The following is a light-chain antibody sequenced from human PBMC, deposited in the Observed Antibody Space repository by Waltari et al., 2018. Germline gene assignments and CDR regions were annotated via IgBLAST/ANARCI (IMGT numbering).Light chain of an antibody. Sequence: EILMTQSPATLSVSPGERATLSCRASQSIRSDLAWYQQKRGQAPRLLIYGASTRATGIPARFSGSGSGTEFALTISSLQSEDFAVYYCQQYSHWPRTFGQGTKVEIK. CDR1: QSIRSD. CDR2: GAS. J-gene: IGKJ1*01. CDR3: QQYSHWPRT. V-gene: IGKV3-15*01.